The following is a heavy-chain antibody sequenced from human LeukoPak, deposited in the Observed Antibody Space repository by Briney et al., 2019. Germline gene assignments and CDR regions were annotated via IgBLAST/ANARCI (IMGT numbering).Heavy chain of an antibody. J-gene: IGHJ4*02. CDR3: ARGSSWYDY. CDR1: GYTFTSYG. D-gene: IGHD6-13*01. CDR2: ISAYNGNT. V-gene: IGHV1-18*03. Sequence: ASVKVSCKASGYTFTSYGISWVRQAPGQGLEWMGWISAYNGNTNYAQKLQGRVTITRDTSASTAYMELSSLRSEDMAVYYCARGSSWYDYWGQGTLVTVSS.